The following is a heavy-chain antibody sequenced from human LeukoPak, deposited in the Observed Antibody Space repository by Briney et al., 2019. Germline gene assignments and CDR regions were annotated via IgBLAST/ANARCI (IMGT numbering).Heavy chain of an antibody. D-gene: IGHD6-13*01. CDR2: ISGSGGST. CDR1: GFTFSSYA. Sequence: GGSLRLSYAASGFTFSSYAMSWVRQAPGKGLEWVSAISGSGGSTYYADSVKGRFTISRDNSKNTLYLQMNSLRAEDTAVYYCAGGIAAAGPPPFYYYGMDVWGQGTTVTVSS. CDR3: AGGIAAAGPPPFYYYGMDV. V-gene: IGHV3-23*01. J-gene: IGHJ6*02.